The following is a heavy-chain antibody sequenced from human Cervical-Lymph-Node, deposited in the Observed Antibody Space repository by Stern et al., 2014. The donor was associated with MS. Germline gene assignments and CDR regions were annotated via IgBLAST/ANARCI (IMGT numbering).Heavy chain of an antibody. Sequence: EGQLVESGGGLVQPGRSLKLSCSTSGFSFDDYAMSWFRQAPGKGLEWVVFIRNKTYGGTTEYAASVKGRFTISRDDSKSIAYLQMNILKTGDTAVYYCTKDLGFSWGQGTLVVVSS. CDR3: TKDLGFS. CDR1: GFSFDDYA. J-gene: IGHJ4*02. CDR2: IRNKTYGGTT. V-gene: IGHV3-49*03. D-gene: IGHD3-3*01.